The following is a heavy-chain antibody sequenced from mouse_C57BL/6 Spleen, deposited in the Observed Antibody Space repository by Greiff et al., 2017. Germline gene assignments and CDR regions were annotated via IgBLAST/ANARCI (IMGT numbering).Heavy chain of an antibody. V-gene: IGHV1-81*01. D-gene: IGHD1-1*01. J-gene: IGHJ2*01. CDR2: IYPRSGNT. CDR3: ARYVITTYYFDY. CDR1: GYTFTSYG. Sequence: QVQLQQSGAELARPGASVKLSCKASGYTFTSYGISWVKQRTGQGLEWIGEIYPRSGNTYYNEKYKGKATMTADKSSSTAYMELLSLTSEDSSVYFCARYVITTYYFDYWGQGTTLTVSS.